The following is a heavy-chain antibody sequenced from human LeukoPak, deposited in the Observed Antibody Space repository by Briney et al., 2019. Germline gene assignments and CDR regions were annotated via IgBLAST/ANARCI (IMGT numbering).Heavy chain of an antibody. J-gene: IGHJ4*02. D-gene: IGHD6-13*01. V-gene: IGHV3-30*02. Sequence: GGSLRLSCAASGFTFDDYAMHWVRQAPGKGLEWVAFIRYDGSNKYYADSVKGRFTISRDNSKNTLYLQMNSLRAEDTAVYYCAKDIWQQLAPGYWGQGTLVTVSS. CDR1: GFTFDDYA. CDR3: AKDIWQQLAPGY. CDR2: IRYDGSNK.